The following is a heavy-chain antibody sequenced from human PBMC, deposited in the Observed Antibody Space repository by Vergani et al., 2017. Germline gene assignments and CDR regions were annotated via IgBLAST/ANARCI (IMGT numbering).Heavy chain of an antibody. V-gene: IGHV3-23*01. CDR1: GFTFSSYA. CDR2: ISGSGGST. CDR3: AKDIGDSSGDSAQIRGYFDY. J-gene: IGHJ4*02. D-gene: IGHD3-22*01. Sequence: EVQLLESGGGLVQPGGSLRLSCAASGFTFSSYAMSWVRQAPGKGLEWVSAISGSGGSTYYADSVKGRFTISRDNSKNTLYLQMNSLRAEDTAVYYCAKDIGDSSGDSAQIRGYFDYWGQGTLVTVSS.